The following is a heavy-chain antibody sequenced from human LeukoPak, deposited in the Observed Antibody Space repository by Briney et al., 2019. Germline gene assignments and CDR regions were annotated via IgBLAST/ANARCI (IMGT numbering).Heavy chain of an antibody. V-gene: IGHV1-2*02. CDR3: AKAGLGYSSSWDYYYYMDV. J-gene: IGHJ6*03. Sequence: ASVKVSCKASGYTFTGCYMHWVRQAPGQGLEWMGWINPNSGGTNYAQKFQGRVTMTRDTSISTAYMELSRLRSDDTAMYYCAKAGLGYSSSWDYYYYMDVWGKGTTVTVSS. CDR2: INPNSGGT. CDR1: GYTFTGCY. D-gene: IGHD6-13*01.